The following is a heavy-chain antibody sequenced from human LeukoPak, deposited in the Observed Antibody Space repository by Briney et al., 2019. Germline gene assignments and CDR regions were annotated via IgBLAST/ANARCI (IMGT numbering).Heavy chain of an antibody. V-gene: IGHV1-2*02. J-gene: IGHJ5*02. CDR1: GYTFSGYY. D-gene: IGHD3-9*01. Sequence: ASVKVSCKASGYTFSGYYTHWVRQAPGQGLEWMGWIDPNSGGTDYAQKFQGRVTITADKSTSTAYMELSSLRSEDTAVYYCARADFDWSTRFDPWGQGTLVTVSS. CDR2: IDPNSGGT. CDR3: ARADFDWSTRFDP.